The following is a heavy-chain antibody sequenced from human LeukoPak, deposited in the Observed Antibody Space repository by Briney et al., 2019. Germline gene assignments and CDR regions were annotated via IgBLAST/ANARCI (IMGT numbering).Heavy chain of an antibody. CDR2: IYYSGST. CDR1: GGSISSYY. Sequence: SETLSLTCTVSGGSISSYYWSWIRQPPGKGLEWIGYIYYSGSTNYNPSLKSRVTISVDTSKNQFSLKLSSVTAADTAVYYCAREGLEMGYYYYMDVWGKGTTVTVSS. CDR3: AREGLEMGYYYYMDV. V-gene: IGHV4-59*01. D-gene: IGHD5-24*01. J-gene: IGHJ6*03.